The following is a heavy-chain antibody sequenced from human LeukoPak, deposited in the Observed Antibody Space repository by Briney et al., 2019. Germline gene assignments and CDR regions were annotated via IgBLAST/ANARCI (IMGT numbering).Heavy chain of an antibody. J-gene: IGHJ5*02. D-gene: IGHD3-10*01. CDR2: IYDSGST. V-gene: IGHV4-39*01. Sequence: SETLSLTCAVYAGSLSGYYWGWIRQPPGKGLEWIGSIYDSGSTYYNPSLKSRVTISVDTSKNQFSLKLNSVTAADTAVYYCARHYGPWGQGTLVTVSS. CDR1: AGSLSGYY. CDR3: ARHYGP.